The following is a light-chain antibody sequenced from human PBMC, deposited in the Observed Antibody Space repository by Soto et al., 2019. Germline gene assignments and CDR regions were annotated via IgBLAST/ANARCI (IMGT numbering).Light chain of an antibody. CDR2: GAS. Sequence: EIVMTQSPATLSVSPGERATLSCRASQNINTNLAWYQQKPGQAPRLLIYGASSRAPGVPARFSGSGSGTEVTLTITSLQSEDSAVYYCQQFNTWPPVTFGGGTKVEIK. CDR1: QNINTN. CDR3: QQFNTWPPVT. V-gene: IGKV3-15*01. J-gene: IGKJ4*02.